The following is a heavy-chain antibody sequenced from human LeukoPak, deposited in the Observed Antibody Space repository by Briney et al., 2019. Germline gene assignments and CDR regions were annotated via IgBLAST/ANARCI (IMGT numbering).Heavy chain of an antibody. CDR1: GSTFNNFG. CDR2: ISSAGVST. Sequence: GGSLRLSCAASGSTFNNFGMSWVRQAPGKGLEWVSAISSAGVSTYYADSVKGRFTISRDNSKNTLYLQMNSLRAEDTAVYYCAKSPISSALGGWFDPWGQGTLVTVSS. V-gene: IGHV3-23*01. CDR3: AKSPISSALGGWFDP. J-gene: IGHJ5*02. D-gene: IGHD6-13*01.